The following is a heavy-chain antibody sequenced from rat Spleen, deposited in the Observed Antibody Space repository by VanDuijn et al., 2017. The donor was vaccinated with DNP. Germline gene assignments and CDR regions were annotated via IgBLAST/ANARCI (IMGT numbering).Heavy chain of an antibody. Sequence: EVQLVESGGGPVQPGRSLKLSCVASGFIFSNYWMTWIRQAPGKGLEWVASISNTGDNTYYSDSVKGRFSLSRDNAKSTLYLQMDSLRSEDTATYYCTTAYYDAPRGFAYWGQGTLVTVSS. CDR1: GFIFSNYW. D-gene: IGHD1-12*01. CDR2: ISNTGDNT. J-gene: IGHJ3*01. V-gene: IGHV5-31*01. CDR3: TTAYYDAPRGFAY.